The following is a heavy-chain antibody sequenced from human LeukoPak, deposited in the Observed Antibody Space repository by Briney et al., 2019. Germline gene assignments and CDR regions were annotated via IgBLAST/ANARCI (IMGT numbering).Heavy chain of an antibody. CDR1: GFTFSSYG. V-gene: IGHV3-33*06. D-gene: IGHD6-19*01. CDR2: IWYDGSNK. Sequence: GGSLRLSCAASGFTFSSYGMHWVRQAPGKGLVWVAVIWYDGSNKYYADSVKGRFTISRDNSKNTLYLQMNSLRAEDTAVYYCAKDRGSSGSDWFDPWGQGTLVTVSS. J-gene: IGHJ5*02. CDR3: AKDRGSSGSDWFDP.